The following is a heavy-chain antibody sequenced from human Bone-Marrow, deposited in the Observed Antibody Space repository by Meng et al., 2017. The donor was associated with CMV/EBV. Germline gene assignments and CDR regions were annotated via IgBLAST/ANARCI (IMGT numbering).Heavy chain of an antibody. V-gene: IGHV3-30-3*01. CDR1: GFTFSSYA. CDR3: ARVEGGSYYAYYYYGMDV. J-gene: IGHJ6*02. Sequence: GESLKISCAASGFTFSSYAMHWVRQAPGKGLEWVAVISYDGSNKYYADSVKGRFTISRDNSKNTLYLQMNSLRAEDTAVYYCARVEGGSYYAYYYYGMDVWGQGTPVTVSS. CDR2: ISYDGSNK. D-gene: IGHD1-26*01.